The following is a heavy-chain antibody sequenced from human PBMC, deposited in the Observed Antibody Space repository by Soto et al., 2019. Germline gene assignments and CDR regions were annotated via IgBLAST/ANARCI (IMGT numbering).Heavy chain of an antibody. Sequence: QIKLVQSGAEVKKPGASVKVSCKASGYTFSSYHITWVRQAPGQGLEWMGWISAYNGNTNYAQNLQGRVTMTTDPSTSTAYMELRSLRSDDTAVYYGARDLPPVDYWGQGTLVTVSS. V-gene: IGHV1-18*01. CDR1: GYTFSSYH. CDR3: ARDLPPVDY. CDR2: ISAYNGNT. J-gene: IGHJ4*02.